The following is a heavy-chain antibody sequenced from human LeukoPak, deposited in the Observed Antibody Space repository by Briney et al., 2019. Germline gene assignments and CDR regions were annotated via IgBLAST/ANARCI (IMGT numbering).Heavy chain of an antibody. J-gene: IGHJ4*02. CDR1: GFTFSDYY. V-gene: IGHV3-11*05. Sequence: PGGSLRLSCAASGFTFSDYYMSWIRQAPGKGLEWVSYISDSGSYTNYADSVKGRFTISRDNAKNSLYLQMNSLRADDSAVYYCARGAGYGYREPLWGQGTLVTVSS. CDR2: ISDSGSYT. D-gene: IGHD5-18*01. CDR3: ARGAGYGYREPL.